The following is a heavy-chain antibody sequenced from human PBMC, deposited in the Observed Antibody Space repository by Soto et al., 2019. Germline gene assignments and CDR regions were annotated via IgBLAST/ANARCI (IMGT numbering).Heavy chain of an antibody. Sequence: SETLSLTCTVSGASISSYYWNWIRQPPGKGLEWIGYISYSGSTNYSPSLKSRVTISVDTSKNQFSLKLSSVTAADTAVYYCARAAYNVDYWGQGTLVTVSS. J-gene: IGHJ4*02. CDR3: ARAAYNVDY. CDR2: ISYSGST. V-gene: IGHV4-59*01. CDR1: GASISSYY. D-gene: IGHD1-1*01.